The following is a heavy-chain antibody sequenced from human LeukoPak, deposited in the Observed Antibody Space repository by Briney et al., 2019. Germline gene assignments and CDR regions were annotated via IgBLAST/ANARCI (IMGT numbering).Heavy chain of an antibody. CDR1: GFTFSSYG. CDR3: LRGDRRDY. V-gene: IGHV3-30*02. CDR2: IRYDGRDK. J-gene: IGHJ4*02. Sequence: GGSLRLSCVASGFTFSSYGMHWVRQAPGEGLEWVAFIRYDGRDKYYADSVKGLFTISRDNSKNTLYLQMNSLRVEDTAVYYCLRGDRRDYWGQGTLVTVSS.